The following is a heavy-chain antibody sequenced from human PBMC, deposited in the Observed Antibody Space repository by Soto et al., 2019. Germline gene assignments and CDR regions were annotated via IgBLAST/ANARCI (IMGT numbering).Heavy chain of an antibody. V-gene: IGHV4-38-2*01. CDR2: INHSGNT. J-gene: IGHJ4*02. CDR1: GYSISSGYY. CDR3: ARSGDDYGSYIDY. Sequence: PSETLSLTCGVSGYSISSGYYWAWVRQPPGKGLEWIGSINHSGNTYYNPSLKSRVTMSVDTSKNQVSLKLNSVTAADTAVYYCARSGDDYGSYIDYWGQGXLVTV. D-gene: IGHD4-17*01.